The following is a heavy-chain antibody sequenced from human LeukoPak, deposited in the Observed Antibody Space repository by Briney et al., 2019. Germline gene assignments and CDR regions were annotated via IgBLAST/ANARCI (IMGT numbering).Heavy chain of an antibody. CDR3: ARGSTHYDVLTGYHYYFDY. V-gene: IGHV3-20*04. Sequence: GGSLRLSCAASGFTFDDYGMSWVRQAPGKGLEWVPGINWNGDNTNYADSLKGRFTISRDNAKNSLYLQMNSLRAEDTALYYCARGSTHYDVLTGYHYYFDYWGQGTLVTVSS. CDR1: GFTFDDYG. CDR2: INWNGDNT. J-gene: IGHJ4*02. D-gene: IGHD3-9*01.